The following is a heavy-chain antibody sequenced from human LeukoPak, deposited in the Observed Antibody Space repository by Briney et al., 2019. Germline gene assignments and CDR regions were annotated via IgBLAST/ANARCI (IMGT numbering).Heavy chain of an antibody. CDR3: AKDLGSGPIDY. CDR1: GFTFSNYA. CDR2: ISSSSNSI. V-gene: IGHV3-48*01. D-gene: IGHD6-19*01. Sequence: PGGSLRLSCAASGFTFSNYAMNWVRQAPGKGLEWVSYISSSSNSIHYADSVRGRFAVSRDNAKNSLYLQMNSLRAEDTAVYYCAKDLGSGPIDYWGQGTLVTVSS. J-gene: IGHJ4*02.